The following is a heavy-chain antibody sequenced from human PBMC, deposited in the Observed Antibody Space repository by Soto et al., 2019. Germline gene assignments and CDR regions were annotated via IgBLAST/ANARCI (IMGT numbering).Heavy chain of an antibody. J-gene: IGHJ4*02. CDR1: GFTVNSNS. D-gene: IGHD6-13*01. V-gene: IGHV3-66*01. CDR2: IHSGGNT. CDR3: ARSDSSTWYAHDC. Sequence: GGSLRLSCAASGFTVNSNSMSWVRQAPGKGLEWVSDIHSGGNTYYADSVKGRFTISRDNSKNTVSLQMNSLRDEDTAVYYCARSDSSTWYAHDCWGQGTLVTVSS.